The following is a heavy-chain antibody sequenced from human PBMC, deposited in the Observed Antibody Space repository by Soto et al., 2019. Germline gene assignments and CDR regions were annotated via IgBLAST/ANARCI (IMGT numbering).Heavy chain of an antibody. V-gene: IGHV3-23*01. CDR3: ASDRYCSDGSCYSHDY. CDR1: GFTFSSYA. D-gene: IGHD2-15*01. CDR2: ISGSGGST. J-gene: IGHJ4*02. Sequence: EVQLLESGGGLVQPGGSLRLSCAASGFTFSSYAMSWVRQAPGKGLEWVSAISGSGGSTYYADSVKGRFTISRDNSKNTLYLQMNSLRAEDTAVYYCASDRYCSDGSCYSHDYWGQGTLVTVSS.